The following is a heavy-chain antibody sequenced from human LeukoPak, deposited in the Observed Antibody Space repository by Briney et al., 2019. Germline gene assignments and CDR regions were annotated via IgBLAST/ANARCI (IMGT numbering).Heavy chain of an antibody. D-gene: IGHD6-19*01. V-gene: IGHV3-30*04. CDR1: GFTFSSYA. CDR2: ISYDGSNK. Sequence: PGGSLRLSCAASGFTFSSYAMPWVRQAPGKGLEWVAVISYDGSNKYYADSVKGRFTISRDNSKNTLYLQMNSLRAEDTAVYYCARAPSYSSGWYFDYWGQGTLVTVSP. J-gene: IGHJ4*02. CDR3: ARAPSYSSGWYFDY.